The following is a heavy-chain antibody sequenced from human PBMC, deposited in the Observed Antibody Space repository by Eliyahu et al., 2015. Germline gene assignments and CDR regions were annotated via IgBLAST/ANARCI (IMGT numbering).Heavy chain of an antibody. Sequence: EVQVLESGGXLVQSGGSXXLSCAXSXFTFSSYAMGWVRQAPGKGLEWVSLINAGGSGITYADSVKGRFTIFRDNSKSTVYLQMNSLRAEDTAVYYCAKVPTLWGQGTLVTVSS. V-gene: IGHV3-23*01. CDR3: AKVPTL. J-gene: IGHJ4*02. CDR2: INAGGSGI. CDR1: XFTFSSYA.